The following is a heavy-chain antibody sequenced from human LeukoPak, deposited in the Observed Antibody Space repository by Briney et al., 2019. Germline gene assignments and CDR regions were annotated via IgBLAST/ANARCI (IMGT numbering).Heavy chain of an antibody. CDR3: ARSRSSGWHDF. Sequence: GASVKVSRKASGYTFTSYYMHWVRQAPGQGLEWMGIINPSGGGTTFAQKFQGRVTMTRDASTSTVYLELSSMRSEDTAVYYCARSRSSGWHDFWGQGTLVIVSS. CDR2: INPSGGGT. J-gene: IGHJ4*02. V-gene: IGHV1-46*01. CDR1: GYTFTSYY. D-gene: IGHD6-19*01.